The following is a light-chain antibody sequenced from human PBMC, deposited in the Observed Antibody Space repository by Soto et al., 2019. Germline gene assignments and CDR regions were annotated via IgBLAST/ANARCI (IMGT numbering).Light chain of an antibody. Sequence: EVVVTQSPATLSVSPGEGATLSCRASQSVGRNLAWYQQRPGQAPRSLIYGASTRATGIPARFSGSGSGTEFTLTISSLQSEDFAVYYCQEYSSWPPKWTFGQGTRLEV. CDR1: QSVGRN. CDR2: GAS. CDR3: QEYSSWPPKWT. V-gene: IGKV3-15*01. J-gene: IGKJ1*01.